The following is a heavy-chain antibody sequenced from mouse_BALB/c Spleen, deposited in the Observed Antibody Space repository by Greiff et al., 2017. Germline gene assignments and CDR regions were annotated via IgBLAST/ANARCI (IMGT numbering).Heavy chain of an antibody. J-gene: IGHJ3*01. CDR1: GFTFSSYY. CDR3: ARGGYDEAWFAY. CDR2: INSNGGST. Sequence: DVKLVESGGGLVKLGGSLKLSCAASGFTFSSYYMSWVRQTPEKRLELVAAINSNGGSTYYPDTVKGRFTISRDNAKNTLYLQMSSLKSEDTALYYCARGGYDEAWFAYWGQGTLVTVSA. V-gene: IGHV5-6-2*01. D-gene: IGHD2-14*01.